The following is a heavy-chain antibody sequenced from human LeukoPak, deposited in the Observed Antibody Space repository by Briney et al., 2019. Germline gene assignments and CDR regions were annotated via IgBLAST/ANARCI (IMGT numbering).Heavy chain of an antibody. CDR1: GLTFSNYG. Sequence: GGSLRLSCAASGLTFSNYGMHWVRQAPGKGLEWVAVISYDGSNKYYADSVKGRFTISRDNSKNTLYLQMNSLRAEDTAVYYYAKDLGYCSSTSCSGYSSGWYPDYWGQGTLVTVSS. D-gene: IGHD2-2*01. CDR2: ISYDGSNK. V-gene: IGHV3-30*18. CDR3: AKDLGYCSSTSCSGYSSGWYPDY. J-gene: IGHJ4*02.